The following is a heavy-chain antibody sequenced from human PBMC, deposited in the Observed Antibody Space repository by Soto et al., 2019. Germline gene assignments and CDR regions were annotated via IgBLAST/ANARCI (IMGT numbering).Heavy chain of an antibody. CDR1: GYTFTGYY. D-gene: IGHD1-1*01. J-gene: IGHJ5*02. CDR2: INPNSGGT. CDR3: ARGGLYNWNDDWFDP. Sequence: ASVKVSCKASGYTFTGYYMHWVRQAPGQGLEWMGWINPNSGGTNYAQKFRGRVTMTRDTSISTAYMELSRLRSDDTAVYYCARGGLYNWNDDWFDPWGQGTLVTVSS. V-gene: IGHV1-2*02.